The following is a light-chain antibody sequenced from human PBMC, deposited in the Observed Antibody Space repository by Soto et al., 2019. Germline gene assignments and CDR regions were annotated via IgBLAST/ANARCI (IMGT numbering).Light chain of an antibody. CDR2: KAS. V-gene: IGKV1-5*03. J-gene: IGKJ3*01. Sequence: IQMTQSPSTLSASVGDRVTIICRASQSINSWLAWYQQRPGRAPKLLIYKASTLESGVPSRFSGSGSGTEFTLTISSLQPDDFATYYCQLYDSYPRAFGPGTTVNIK. CDR1: QSINSW. CDR3: QLYDSYPRA.